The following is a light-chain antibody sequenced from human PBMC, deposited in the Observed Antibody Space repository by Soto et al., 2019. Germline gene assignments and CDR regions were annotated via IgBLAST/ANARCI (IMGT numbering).Light chain of an antibody. Sequence: EILLTQSPATLSVSPGERATLSCRSSQSVNRNLGWYQQKPGQAPRLLIFAASTRAPGIPARFSGSGSGTEFTLTVSGLQSEYFAVYYCQQYNSWTSISCGQGTRLEVK. J-gene: IGKJ5*01. CDR2: AAS. CDR1: QSVNRN. V-gene: IGKV3-15*01. CDR3: QQYNSWTSIS.